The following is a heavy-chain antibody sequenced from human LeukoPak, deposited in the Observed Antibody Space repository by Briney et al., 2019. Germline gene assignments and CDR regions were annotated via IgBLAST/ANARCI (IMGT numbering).Heavy chain of an antibody. CDR1: GYSFTSYW. Sequence: GESPKISCKGSGYSFTSYWISWVRQMPGKGLEWMGRIDPSDSYTNYSPSFQGHVTISADKSISTAYLQWSSLKASDTAMYYCARHFHCSGGSCYSTFDYWGQGTLVTVSS. D-gene: IGHD2-15*01. CDR3: ARHFHCSGGSCYSTFDY. V-gene: IGHV5-10-1*01. J-gene: IGHJ4*02. CDR2: IDPSDSYT.